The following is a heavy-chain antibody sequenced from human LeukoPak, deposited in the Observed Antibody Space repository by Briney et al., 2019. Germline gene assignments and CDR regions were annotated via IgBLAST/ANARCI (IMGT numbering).Heavy chain of an antibody. J-gene: IGHJ4*02. V-gene: IGHV3-30-3*01. Sequence: PGGSLRLSCAASGFTFSSYAMHWVRQAPGKGLEWVAVISYDGSNKYYADSVKGRFTISRDNSKNTLYLQMNSLRAEDTAVYYCAKDLGPYYDILTGPLEWGQGTLVIVSS. CDR2: ISYDGSNK. CDR3: AKDLGPYYDILTGPLE. CDR1: GFTFSSYA. D-gene: IGHD3-9*01.